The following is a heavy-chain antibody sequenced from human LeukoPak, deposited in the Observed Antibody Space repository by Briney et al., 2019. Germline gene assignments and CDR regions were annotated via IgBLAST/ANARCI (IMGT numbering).Heavy chain of an antibody. CDR3: ARDLGPTYYYGSGNRRGWFDP. D-gene: IGHD3-10*01. CDR2: INHSGST. V-gene: IGHV4-34*01. J-gene: IGHJ5*02. CDR1: GFTFSSYE. Sequence: LRLSCAASGFTFSSYEMNWVRQAPGKGLEWIGEINHSGSTNYNPSLKSRVTISVDASKNQFSLKLSSVTAADTAVYYCARDLGPTYYYGSGNRRGWFDPWGQGTLVTVSS.